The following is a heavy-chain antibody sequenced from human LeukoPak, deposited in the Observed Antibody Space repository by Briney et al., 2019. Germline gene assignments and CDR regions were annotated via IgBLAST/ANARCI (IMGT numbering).Heavy chain of an antibody. CDR1: GFTFSSYG. J-gene: IGHJ4*02. Sequence: PGRSLRLSCAASGFTFSSYGMHWVRQAPGKGLEWVAVISYDGSNKYYADSVKGRFTISRDNSKNTRNVQMNSLRAEDTAVYYCAAVPGGGGPRSADYWGQGTLVTVSS. CDR3: AAVPGGGGPRSADY. CDR2: ISYDGSNK. V-gene: IGHV3-30*05. D-gene: IGHD2-15*01.